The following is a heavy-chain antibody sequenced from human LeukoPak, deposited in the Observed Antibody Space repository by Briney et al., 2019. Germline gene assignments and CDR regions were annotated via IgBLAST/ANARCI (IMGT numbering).Heavy chain of an antibody. CDR3: AKRRYDTSSLDWFDP. J-gene: IGHJ5*02. V-gene: IGHV3-23*01. D-gene: IGHD6-13*01. Sequence: GGSLRLSCAASGFTFSIYGMSWVRQAPGKGLEWVSTISGTGANTYYADSVKGRFTISRDNSKRTLYLQMNSLRVEDAAVYYCAKRRYDTSSLDWFDPWGQGTLVTVSS. CDR2: ISGTGANT. CDR1: GFTFSIYG.